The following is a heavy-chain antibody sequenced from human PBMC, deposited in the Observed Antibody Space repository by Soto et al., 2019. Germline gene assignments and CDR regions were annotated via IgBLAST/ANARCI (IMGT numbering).Heavy chain of an antibody. CDR2: ISWNSNTI. J-gene: IGHJ6*03. CDR3: TKDTGQFNYYYMDV. V-gene: IGHV3-9*01. CDR1: GFTFDAYA. Sequence: EVQLVESGGGLVQPGRSLRLSCVASGFTFDAYAMHWVRLVPGKGLEWVSGISWNSNTIGYGDSVKGRFTVARDNAKNSLYLQMTSLRREDTAFYYCTKDTGQFNYYYMDVWGKGTTVTVSS.